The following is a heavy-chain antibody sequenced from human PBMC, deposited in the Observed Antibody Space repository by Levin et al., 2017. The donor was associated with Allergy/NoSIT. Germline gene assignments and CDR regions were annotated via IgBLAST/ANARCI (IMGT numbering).Heavy chain of an antibody. CDR1: GFTFSDYA. D-gene: IGHD5-12*01. CDR3: AMLHEQSAYSGPDPFDL. Sequence: GGSLRLSCAAAGFTFSDYAMHWVRQAPGKGLEWLAILSYDGSKKFYADSVKGRFTISRDNSQNTLYLQMNSLRIEDTAVYYCAMLHEQSAYSGPDPFDLWGQGTMVTVSS. V-gene: IGHV3-30*03. J-gene: IGHJ3*01. CDR2: LSYDGSKK.